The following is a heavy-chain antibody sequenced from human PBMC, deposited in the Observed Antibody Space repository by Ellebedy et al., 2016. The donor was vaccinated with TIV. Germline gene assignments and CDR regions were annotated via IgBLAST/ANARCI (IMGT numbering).Heavy chain of an antibody. D-gene: IGHD6-19*01. CDR1: GFTFSSFA. CDR3: AREGSSGWSKDAFDI. J-gene: IGHJ3*02. CDR2: ISGGGGST. Sequence: GESLKISCAASGFTFSSFAMSWVRQAPGKGLEWVSGISGGGGSTYYPDSVKGRFTISRDQSKNTLYLQLNSLRADDTAVYYCAREGSSGWSKDAFDIWGQGTMVTVSS. V-gene: IGHV3-23*01.